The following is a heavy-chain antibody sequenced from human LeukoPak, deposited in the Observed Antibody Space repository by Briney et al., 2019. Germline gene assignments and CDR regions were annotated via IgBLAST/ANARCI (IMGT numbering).Heavy chain of an antibody. D-gene: IGHD3-22*01. Sequence: PGGSLRLSCAASGFTVRSTYMSWVRQAPGKGLEWVSLLFGTDTTFYADSVKGRFAISRDDAQNTLYLQMNSLRAEDTAMYYCARQDYYDRRFDPWGQGTLVTVSS. CDR1: GFTVRSTY. CDR3: ARQDYYDRRFDP. CDR2: LFGTDTT. V-gene: IGHV3-66*04. J-gene: IGHJ5*02.